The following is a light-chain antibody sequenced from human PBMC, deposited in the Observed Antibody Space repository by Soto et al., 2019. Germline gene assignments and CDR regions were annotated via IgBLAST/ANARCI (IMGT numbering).Light chain of an antibody. CDR2: DVA. J-gene: IGLJ1*01. CDR3: VSYTSSTTYV. CDR1: SSDVGGSNF. V-gene: IGLV2-14*03. Sequence: QSALTKPASVSDAPGQSITISCTGASSDVGGSNFVSWYQQHPGKPPKLIIYDVANRPSGVSNRFSGSKSGSTASLIISRLQTEDEADYYCVSYTSSTTYVFGTGTKVTV.